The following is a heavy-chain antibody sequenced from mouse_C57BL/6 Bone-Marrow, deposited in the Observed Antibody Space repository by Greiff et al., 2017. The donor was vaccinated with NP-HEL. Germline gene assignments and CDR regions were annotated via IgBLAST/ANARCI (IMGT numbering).Heavy chain of an antibody. CDR2: IDPENGDT. J-gene: IGHJ2*01. CDR3: TYNSNYDY. V-gene: IGHV14-4*01. Sequence: VQLQQSGAELVRPGASVKLSCTASGFNIKDDYMHWVKQRPEQGLEWIGWIDPENGDTEYASKFQGKATITADTSSNTAYLQLSSLTSEDTAVYYCTYNSNYDYWGQGTTLTVSS. CDR1: GFNIKDDY. D-gene: IGHD2-5*01.